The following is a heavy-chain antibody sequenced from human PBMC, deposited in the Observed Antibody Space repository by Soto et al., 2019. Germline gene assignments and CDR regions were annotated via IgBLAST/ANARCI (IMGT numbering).Heavy chain of an antibody. D-gene: IGHD1-1*01. Sequence: SETLSLTCTVSGGPIRSSSHYWGWIRQSPGTGLEWIGSIDESGDSYYNTSLKSRVTIFVDTSKNQFSLKLISVTGADSAVYYCAREGGYVDYWGQGTLVTVSS. CDR2: IDESGDS. J-gene: IGHJ4*02. V-gene: IGHV4-39*02. CDR1: GGPIRSSSHY. CDR3: AREGGYVDY.